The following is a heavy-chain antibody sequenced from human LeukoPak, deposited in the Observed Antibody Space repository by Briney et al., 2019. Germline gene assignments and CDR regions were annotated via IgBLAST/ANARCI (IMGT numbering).Heavy chain of an antibody. CDR2: INAGNGNT. CDR1: GYAFTSYA. V-gene: IGHV1-3*01. CDR3: AREGVIAAGAFDY. D-gene: IGHD6-13*01. Sequence: ASVKVSCKASGYAFTSYAMHWVRQAPGQRLEWMGWINAGNGNTKYSQKFQGRVTITRDTSASTAYMELSSLRSEDTAVCYCAREGVIAAGAFDYWGQGTLVTVSS. J-gene: IGHJ4*02.